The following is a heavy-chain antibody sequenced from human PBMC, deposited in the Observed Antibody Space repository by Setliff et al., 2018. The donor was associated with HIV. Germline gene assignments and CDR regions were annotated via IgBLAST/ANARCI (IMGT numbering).Heavy chain of an antibody. CDR1: GFTFRSYE. J-gene: IGHJ3*02. D-gene: IGHD3-22*01. CDR2: ISSSGATI. Sequence: PGGSLRLSCAASGFTFRSYEMNWVRQAPGKGLECVSYISSSGATIYYADSVKGRFTISRDNAKNSLYLQMNSLRAEDSAVYYCARALTFYYDSRGDAFDIWGQGTMVTVSS. CDR3: ARALTFYYDSRGDAFDI. V-gene: IGHV3-48*03.